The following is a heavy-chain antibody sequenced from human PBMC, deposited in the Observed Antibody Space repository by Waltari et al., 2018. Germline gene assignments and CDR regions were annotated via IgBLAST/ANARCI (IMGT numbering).Heavy chain of an antibody. CDR3: ARTYESGSYYYYMDV. Sequence: QVQLVESGGGVVQPGTSLRISCAASGFTFSVYTTHWVRQAPGKGLDWVAVISYDGSNNYYADSVKGRFTVSRDNSKNTLDLQMDSLRPEDTALYYCARTYESGSYYYYMDVWGRGTTVAISS. CDR1: GFTFSVYT. V-gene: IGHV3-30*04. J-gene: IGHJ6*03. D-gene: IGHD3-3*01. CDR2: ISYDGSNN.